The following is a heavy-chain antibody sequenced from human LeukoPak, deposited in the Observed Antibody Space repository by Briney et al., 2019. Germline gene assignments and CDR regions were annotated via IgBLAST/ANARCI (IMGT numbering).Heavy chain of an antibody. CDR1: GYNFNNYG. V-gene: IGHV1-18*01. Sequence: GASVKVSCKASGYNFNNYGVSWVRQATGQGLEWMGWISAKTGNTNYAQKVQGRVTMTTDTSTTTAYMELRSLGSDDTAVYYCARGSYPYSHGMDVWGQGTTVTVSS. D-gene: IGHD1-26*01. J-gene: IGHJ6*02. CDR2: ISAKTGNT. CDR3: ARGSYPYSHGMDV.